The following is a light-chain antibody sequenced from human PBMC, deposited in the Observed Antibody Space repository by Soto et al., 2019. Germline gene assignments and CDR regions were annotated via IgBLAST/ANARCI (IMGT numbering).Light chain of an antibody. Sequence: VLSQSPGRLSLSPGERATLSCRASQSVPSTYFAWYQQKSGQAPRLLIYDASSRATGIPDRFSGSGSGTDFTLTLTRLEPEDFAVYYCQQYGNSPATFGPGTKVDIK. CDR1: QSVPSTY. CDR3: QQYGNSPAT. V-gene: IGKV3-20*01. CDR2: DAS. J-gene: IGKJ3*01.